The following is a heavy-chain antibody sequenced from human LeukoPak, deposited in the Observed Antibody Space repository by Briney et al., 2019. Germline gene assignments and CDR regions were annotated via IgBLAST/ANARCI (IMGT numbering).Heavy chain of an antibody. J-gene: IGHJ3*02. CDR1: RDSIRSYY. V-gene: IGHV4-59*01. CDR3: ARVNYIVQTLYGGFDM. Sequence: SETLSLTCSVSRDSIRSYYGSWVRQPPGRGLEWIGYGGYSGTTEYSPSLKSRVDISVDTSKNEVSLNLTSVTAADTAVYYCARVNYIVQTLYGGFDMWGPGKLVTVAS. D-gene: IGHD2-8*01. CDR2: GGYSGTT.